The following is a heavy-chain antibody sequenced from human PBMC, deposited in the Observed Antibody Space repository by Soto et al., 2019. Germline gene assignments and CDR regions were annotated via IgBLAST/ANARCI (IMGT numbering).Heavy chain of an antibody. D-gene: IGHD2-21*02. CDR3: ATLPPRIEVVVTPIPT. Sequence: QVQLRESGPGLVKPSGTLSLTCVVSGASLSSTYWWSWVRQPPGKGLEWIGEIYHTGSTKYNPSLKSRVTISVDKSNNECSLKLNSVTAADTAVYYCATLPPRIEVVVTPIPTWGQGILVTVSS. V-gene: IGHV4-4*02. CDR2: IYHTGST. CDR1: GASLSSTYW. J-gene: IGHJ5*02.